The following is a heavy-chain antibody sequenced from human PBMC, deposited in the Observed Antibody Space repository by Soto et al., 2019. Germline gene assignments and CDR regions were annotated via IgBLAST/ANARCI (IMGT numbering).Heavy chain of an antibody. V-gene: IGHV1-18*01. J-gene: IGHJ5*02. CDR3: AGVMVRGVIRGPPPLLEEFNWFDP. D-gene: IGHD3-10*01. Sequence: QVQLVQSGAEVKKPGASVKVSCKASGYTFTSYGIIWVRQAPGQGLEWMGWISAYKGDTNYAQNLQGRLNMTTHTATSTVYMELRSRRSDDTAVYYCAGVMVRGVIRGPPPLLEEFNWFDPCGQGTLVTVSS. CDR2: ISAYKGDT. CDR1: GYTFTSYG.